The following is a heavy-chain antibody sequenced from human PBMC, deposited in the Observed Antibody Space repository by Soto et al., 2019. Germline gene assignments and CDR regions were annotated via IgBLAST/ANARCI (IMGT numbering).Heavy chain of an antibody. CDR3: ARNRPYSSSWYAADY. D-gene: IGHD6-13*01. V-gene: IGHV4-61*01. Sequence: QVQLQESGPGLVKPSETLSLTCTVSGGSVSSGSYYWSWIRQPPGKGLEWIGYIYYSGSTNYNPSLKSRVTISVDTSKNQFSLKLSSVTAADTAVYYCARNRPYSSSWYAADYWGQGTLVTVSS. CDR1: GGSVSSGSYY. CDR2: IYYSGST. J-gene: IGHJ4*02.